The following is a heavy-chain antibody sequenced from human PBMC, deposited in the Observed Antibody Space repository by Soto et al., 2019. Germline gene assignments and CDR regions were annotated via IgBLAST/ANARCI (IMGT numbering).Heavy chain of an antibody. Sequence: ASVKVSCKASGYTFTSYGISWVRQAPGQGLEWMGWISAYNGNTNYAQKFQGRVTLTRDTSISTAYMELSSLTYEDTAVYYCARGRGGHCSGGTCYRWLDHWGQGTLVTVSS. CDR3: ARGRGGHCSGGTCYRWLDH. V-gene: IGHV1-18*04. CDR2: ISAYNGNT. J-gene: IGHJ5*02. CDR1: GYTFTSYG. D-gene: IGHD2-15*01.